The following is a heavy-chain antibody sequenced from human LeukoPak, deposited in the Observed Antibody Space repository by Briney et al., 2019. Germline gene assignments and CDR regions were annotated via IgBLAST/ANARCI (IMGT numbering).Heavy chain of an antibody. CDR3: ARDRHESIAGPVDY. J-gene: IGHJ4*02. V-gene: IGHV4-38-2*02. CDR1: GGSISGFY. CDR2: IYHSGST. D-gene: IGHD6-6*01. Sequence: SETLSLTCTVSGGSISGFYWSWLRQPPGKGLEWIGSIYHSGSTYYNPSLKSRVTISVDTSKNQFSLKLSSVTAADTAVYYCARDRHESIAGPVDYWGQGTLVTVSS.